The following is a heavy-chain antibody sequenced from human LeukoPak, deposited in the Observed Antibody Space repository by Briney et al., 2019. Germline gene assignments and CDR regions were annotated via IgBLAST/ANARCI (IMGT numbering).Heavy chain of an antibody. CDR3: ARGYPPHCSSTSCPPGP. J-gene: IGHJ5*02. CDR2: ISSSGSTI. Sequence: PGRSLRLSCAASGFTFSSYEMNWVRQAPGKGLEWVSYISSSGSTIYYADSVKGRFTISRDNAKNSLYLQMNSLRAEDTAVYYCARGYPPHCSSTSCPPGPWGQGTLVTVSS. CDR1: GFTFSSYE. D-gene: IGHD2-2*01. V-gene: IGHV3-48*03.